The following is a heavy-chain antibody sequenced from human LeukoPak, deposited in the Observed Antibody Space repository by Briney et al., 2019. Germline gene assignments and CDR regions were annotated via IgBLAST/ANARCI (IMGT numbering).Heavy chain of an antibody. J-gene: IGHJ4*02. CDR3: AELLGPTDY. CDR2: VSGSGPNT. CDR1: GFTFSAYA. Sequence: GGSLRLSCAASGFTFSAYAMTWVRQAPGEGLEWVSSVSGSGPNTYYADSVKGRFTISRDNSKNTLYLQMNSLRAEDTAVYYCAELLGPTDYWGQGTLVTVSS. D-gene: IGHD1-26*01. V-gene: IGHV3-23*01.